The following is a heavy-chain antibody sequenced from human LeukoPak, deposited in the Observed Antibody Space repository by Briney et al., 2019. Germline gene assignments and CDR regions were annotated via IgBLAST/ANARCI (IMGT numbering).Heavy chain of an antibody. D-gene: IGHD6-6*01. V-gene: IGHV3-66*01. Sequence: GGSLRLSCVASGFTVSSHYMNWVRQAPGKGLEWVSVFYSGGDTNYADSVKSRFTISRDNSKNTLYLQMNSLRAEDTAVYYCASGRRSSASFDYWGQGTLVTVSS. CDR2: FYSGGDT. CDR1: GFTVSSHY. CDR3: ASGRRSSASFDY. J-gene: IGHJ4*02.